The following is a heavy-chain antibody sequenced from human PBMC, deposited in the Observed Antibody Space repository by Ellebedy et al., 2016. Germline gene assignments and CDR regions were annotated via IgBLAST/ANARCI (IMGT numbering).Heavy chain of an antibody. CDR2: ISSTSVYI. CDR3: ARNPLVTFGGDLYYFDN. D-gene: IGHD3-16*01. V-gene: IGHV3-21*01. Sequence: GESLKISCEASGFTFSSYSMNWVRQAPGKGPEWISSISSTSVYIYHAASVKGRFTISRDNAKNSLYLQMNSLRAEDAAVYYCARNPLVTFGGDLYYFDNWGQGTLVTVTS. J-gene: IGHJ4*02. CDR1: GFTFSSYS.